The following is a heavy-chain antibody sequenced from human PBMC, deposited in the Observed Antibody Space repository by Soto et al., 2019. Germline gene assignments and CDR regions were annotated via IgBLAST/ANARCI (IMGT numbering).Heavy chain of an antibody. CDR2: INAGNGNT. CDR1: GYTFTSYA. D-gene: IGHD5-12*01. V-gene: IGHV1-3*01. J-gene: IGHJ4*02. Sequence: RASVKVSCKASGYTFTSYAMHWVRQAPGQRLEWMGWINAGNGNTKYSQKFQGRVTITRDTSASTAYMELSSLKSEDTAVYYCARDSPIGSVFSGYDAIDYWGQGTLVTVSS. CDR3: ARDSPIGSVFSGYDAIDY.